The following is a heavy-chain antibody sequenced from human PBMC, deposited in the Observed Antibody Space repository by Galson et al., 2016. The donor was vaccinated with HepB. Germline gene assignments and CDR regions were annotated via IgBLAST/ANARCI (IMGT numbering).Heavy chain of an antibody. Sequence: SLRLSCAASGFTFSSYNIYWVRQAPGKGLEWVSSIIITSSYLYYADSVKGRFTMSRDNAKNSLYLQMNSLRAEDTAVYYCARGGNSAYGMSFMDVWGQGTTVTVSS. CDR3: ARGGNSAYGMSFMDV. CDR1: GFTFSSYN. D-gene: IGHD5-12*01. J-gene: IGHJ6*02. V-gene: IGHV3-21*01. CDR2: IIITSSYL.